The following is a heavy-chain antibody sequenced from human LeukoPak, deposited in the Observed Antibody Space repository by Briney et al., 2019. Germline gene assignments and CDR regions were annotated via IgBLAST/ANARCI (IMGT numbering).Heavy chain of an antibody. CDR1: GFTFSSYG. D-gene: IGHD3-22*01. CDR2: ISYDGSNE. V-gene: IGHV3-30*18. J-gene: IGHJ6*02. CDR3: AKDLYYDSSGYYSDYYYYYGMDV. Sequence: PGRSLRLSCAASGFTFSSYGMHWVRQAPGKGLEWVALISYDGSNEYYADSVKGRFTISRDNSKNTLYLQMNSLRAEDTAVYYCAKDLYYDSSGYYSDYYYYYGMDVWGQGTTVTVSS.